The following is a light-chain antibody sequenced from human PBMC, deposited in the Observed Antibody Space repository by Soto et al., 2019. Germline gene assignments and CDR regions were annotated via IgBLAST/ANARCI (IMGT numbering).Light chain of an antibody. V-gene: IGKV3-15*01. J-gene: IGKJ1*01. CDR2: GAS. CDR3: QQYNSWPPWT. Sequence: EIVMTQSPGTLSVFPGERATLSCRASQSVNRSLAWYQQKPGQPPRLLINGASIRATGIPGRFSGSGSATEFTFTITSLQSEDFAVYYCQQYNSWPPWTFGQGTKVEIK. CDR1: QSVNRS.